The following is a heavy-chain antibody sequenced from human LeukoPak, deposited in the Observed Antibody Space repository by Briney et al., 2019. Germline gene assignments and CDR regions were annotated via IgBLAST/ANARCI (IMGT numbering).Heavy chain of an antibody. J-gene: IGHJ3*02. V-gene: IGHV4-59*01. CDR3: ARPLIGFDAFDI. Sequence: SETLSPTCTVSGGSISSYYWSWIRQPPGKGLEWIGYIYYSGSTNYNPSLKSRVTISVDTSKNQFSLKLSSVTAADTAVYYCARPLIGFDAFDIWGQGTMVTVSS. CDR2: IYYSGST. CDR1: GGSISSYY.